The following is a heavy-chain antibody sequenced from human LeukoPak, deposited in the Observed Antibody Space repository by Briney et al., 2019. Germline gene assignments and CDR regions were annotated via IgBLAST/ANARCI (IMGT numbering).Heavy chain of an antibody. J-gene: IGHJ5*02. V-gene: IGHV1-8*01. CDR2: MNLNSGNT. CDR3: ARGRGSGHKENWFDP. Sequence: ASVKVSCKASGYTFTTYDINWVRHATGQGLEWMGWMNLNSGNTGYTQKFQGRVTMTRNTSISTAYMELSSLRSEDTAVYYCARGRGSGHKENWFDPWGQGTLVTVSS. D-gene: IGHD6-19*01. CDR1: GYTFTTYD.